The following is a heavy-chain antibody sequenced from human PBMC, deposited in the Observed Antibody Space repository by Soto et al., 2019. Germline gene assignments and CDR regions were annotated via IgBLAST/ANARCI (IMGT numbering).Heavy chain of an antibody. CDR3: AKDPTVTIPVDY. J-gene: IGHJ4*02. CDR1: GFTFSSYG. Sequence: VQLVESGGGVVQPGRSLRLSCAASGFTFSSYGMHWVRQAPGKGLEWVAVISGSGGSTYYADSVKGRFTISRDNSKNTLYLQMNSLRAEDTAVYYCAKDPTVTIPVDYWGQGTLVTVSS. CDR2: ISGSGGST. D-gene: IGHD4-17*01. V-gene: IGHV3-23*04.